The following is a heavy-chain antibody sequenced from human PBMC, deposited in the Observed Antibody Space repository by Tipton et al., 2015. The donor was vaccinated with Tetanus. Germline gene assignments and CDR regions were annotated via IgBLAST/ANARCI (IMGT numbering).Heavy chain of an antibody. CDR3: ARDRGDYIYYGMDV. CDR1: GYTFTGYY. V-gene: IGHV1-2*02. D-gene: IGHD3-22*01. J-gene: IGHJ6*02. CDR2: IDPNSGGT. Sequence: QLVQSGAEVKKPGASVKVSCKASGYTFTGYYIYWVRQAPGQGLEWMGWIDPNSGGTVYARKFQGRVPMTRDTSISTAYMELRSLRSDDTAVYYCARDRGDYIYYGMDVWGPGTTVTVS.